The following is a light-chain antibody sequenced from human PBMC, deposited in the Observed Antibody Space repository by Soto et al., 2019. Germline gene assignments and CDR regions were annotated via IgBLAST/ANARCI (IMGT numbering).Light chain of an antibody. J-gene: IGKJ1*01. Sequence: DIQMTQSPSTLSASVGDRVTITCRASQSISSWLAWYQQKPGKAPNLLLYEASSLESGVPLRFSGSGAGTEFTLTSSSLQPDDFATYYCQQYNAYPLTCGQGTKVEIK. CDR1: QSISSW. V-gene: IGKV1-5*03. CDR3: QQYNAYPLT. CDR2: EAS.